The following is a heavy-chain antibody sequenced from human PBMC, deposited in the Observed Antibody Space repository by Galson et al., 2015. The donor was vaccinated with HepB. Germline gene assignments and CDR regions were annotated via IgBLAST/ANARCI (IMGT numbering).Heavy chain of an antibody. CDR3: AREGIVDYYYYYMDV. Sequence: SVKVSCKASGYTFTSYGISWVRQAPGQGLEWMGWISAYNGNTNYAQKLQGRVTMTTDTSTSTAYMELRSLRSDDTAVYYCAREGIVDYYYYYMDVWGKGTTVTVSS. J-gene: IGHJ6*03. D-gene: IGHD2-21*01. V-gene: IGHV1-18*01. CDR2: ISAYNGNT. CDR1: GYTFTSYG.